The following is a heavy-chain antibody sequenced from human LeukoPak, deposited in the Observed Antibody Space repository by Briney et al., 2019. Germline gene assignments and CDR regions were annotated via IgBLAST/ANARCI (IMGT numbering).Heavy chain of an antibody. Sequence: HSGALSLTCTVSGGSISSSSYYWGWIRQPPGKGLEWIGIIYYSARTNYAPSLKSRVTISLDTSKNQFSLKLSSVTAADTAVYYCARLGVRGDYPRYYFDYWGKGTLVTAS. CDR3: ARLGVRGDYPRYYFDY. CDR1: GGSISSSSYY. CDR2: IYYSART. J-gene: IGHJ4*02. V-gene: IGHV4-39*07. D-gene: IGHD4-17*01.